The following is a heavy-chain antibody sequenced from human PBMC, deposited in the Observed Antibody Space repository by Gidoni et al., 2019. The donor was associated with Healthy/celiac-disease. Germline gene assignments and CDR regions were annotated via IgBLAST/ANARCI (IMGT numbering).Heavy chain of an antibody. J-gene: IGHJ4*02. V-gene: IGHV3-33*01. CDR2: IWYDGSNK. D-gene: IGHD4-17*01. CDR1: GFTFSSDG. Sequence: QVQLVESGGGVVQPGRSLRLSCAASGFTFSSDGMHWVRQAPGKGLEWVAVIWYDGSNKYYADSVKGRFTISRDNSKNTLYLQMNSLRAEDTAVYYCAREIAGGDYPKVGYFDYWGQGTLVTVSS. CDR3: AREIAGGDYPKVGYFDY.